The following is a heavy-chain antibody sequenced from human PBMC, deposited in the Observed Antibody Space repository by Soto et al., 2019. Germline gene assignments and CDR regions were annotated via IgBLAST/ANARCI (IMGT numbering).Heavy chain of an antibody. V-gene: IGHV3-11*01. D-gene: IGHD6-19*01. CDR3: ARDSGWYSSSGSYFDL. J-gene: IGHJ2*01. Sequence: QVQLVESGGGLVKPGGSLRLSCAASGFTFSDYYMSWIRQAPGKGLEWGSYISSSGSTIYYADSVKGRFTISRDTAKNSRYLKLNSLRAEDPAVYYCARDSGWYSSSGSYFDLWGLGTLVTVSS. CDR2: ISSSGSTI. CDR1: GFTFSDYY.